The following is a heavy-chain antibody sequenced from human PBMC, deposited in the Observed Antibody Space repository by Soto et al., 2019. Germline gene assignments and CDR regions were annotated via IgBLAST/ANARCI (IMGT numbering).Heavy chain of an antibody. Sequence: QVQLQESGPGLVKPSQTLSLTCTVSGGSISSGDYYWSWIRQPPGKGLEWIGYIYYSGSTNYNPSLKSRVSISVDTSKNQFSLKLSSVTAADTAVYYCARDHSNYPGSFDPWGQGTLVTVSS. CDR1: GGSISSGDYY. J-gene: IGHJ5*02. D-gene: IGHD4-4*01. CDR2: IYYSGST. CDR3: ARDHSNYPGSFDP. V-gene: IGHV4-30-4*01.